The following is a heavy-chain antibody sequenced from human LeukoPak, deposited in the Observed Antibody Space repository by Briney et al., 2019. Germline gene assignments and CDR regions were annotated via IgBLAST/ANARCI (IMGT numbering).Heavy chain of an antibody. CDR1: GYTFTGYY. V-gene: IGHV1-2*02. J-gene: IGHJ4*02. CDR2: INPNSGGT. CDR3: ARDMWNKNDY. D-gene: IGHD1/OR15-1a*01. Sequence: ASVKVSCKASGYTFTGYYMHWVRPAPGQGLEWMGWINPNSGGTNYARKFQGRVTMTRDTSISTAYMELSRLRSDDTAVYYCARDMWNKNDYWGQGTLVTVSS.